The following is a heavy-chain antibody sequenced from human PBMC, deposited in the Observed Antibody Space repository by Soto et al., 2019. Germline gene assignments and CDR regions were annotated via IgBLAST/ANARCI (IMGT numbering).Heavy chain of an antibody. V-gene: IGHV1-46*03. CDR1: GYTFTSYY. D-gene: IGHD2-15*01. J-gene: IGHJ3*02. Sequence: ASVKVSCKASGYTFTSYYMHWVRQAPGQGLEWMGIINPSGGSTSYAQKFQGRVTMTRDTSTSTVYMELSSLRSEDTAVYYCARSIKEDYCSGGSCSDAFDIWGQGTMVTVSS. CDR2: INPSGGST. CDR3: ARSIKEDYCSGGSCSDAFDI.